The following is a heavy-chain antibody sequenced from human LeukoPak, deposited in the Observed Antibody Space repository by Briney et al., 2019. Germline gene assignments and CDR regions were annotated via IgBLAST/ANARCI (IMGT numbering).Heavy chain of an antibody. Sequence: SETLSLTCTVSGGSISSSSYYWGWIRQPPGKGLEWIGSIYYSGSTYYNPSLKSRVTISVDTSKNQFSLKLSSVTAADTAVYYCARRPRAGWFDPWGQGTLVTVSS. CDR3: ARRPRAGWFDP. J-gene: IGHJ5*02. CDR2: IYYSGST. CDR1: GGSISSSSYY. V-gene: IGHV4-39*07.